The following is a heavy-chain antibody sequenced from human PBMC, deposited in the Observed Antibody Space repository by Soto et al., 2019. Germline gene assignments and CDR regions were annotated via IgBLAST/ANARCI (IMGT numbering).Heavy chain of an antibody. CDR2: ISSRSSYV. Sequence: DVQLVQSGGGLVKPGGSLRLSCAASGFTFSDYSITWVRQAPGKGLEWASSISSRSSYVYYADSVKGRFTISRDNAKYXLXXQMNGLRVEDTAVYYCARVADFWDRGLPYDAAFDIWGQGTMVTVSS. D-gene: IGHD3-3*01. V-gene: IGHV3-21*01. CDR3: ARVADFWDRGLPYDAAFDI. CDR1: GFTFSDYS. J-gene: IGHJ3*02.